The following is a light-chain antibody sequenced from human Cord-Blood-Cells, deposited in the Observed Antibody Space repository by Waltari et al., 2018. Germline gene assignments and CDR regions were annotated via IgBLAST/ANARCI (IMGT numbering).Light chain of an antibody. J-gene: IGKJ5*01. CDR1: KSVLYSSNNKNY. Sequence: DIVMTQSPDSLAVSLGERATINCKASKSVLYSSNNKNYLAWYQQKPGQPPKLLIYWASTRESGVPDRFSGSGSGTDFTLTISSLQAEDVAVYYCQQYYSTPITFGQGTRLGLN. CDR3: QQYYSTPIT. V-gene: IGKV4-1*01. CDR2: WAS.